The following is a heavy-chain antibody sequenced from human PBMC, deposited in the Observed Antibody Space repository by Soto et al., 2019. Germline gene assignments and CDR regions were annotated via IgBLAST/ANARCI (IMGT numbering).Heavy chain of an antibody. CDR2: VYHTGST. CDR1: GGSISTNNW. Sequence: QVLLQESGPGLINASGTLSLTCGVSGGSISTNNWWSWVRQTPGQGLEWIAEVYHTGSTNYNPSLKSRLNISVDKSKNQFSLRLTSVTAADSAVYYCARAKLCNTLSCPHSFDTWGQGTLVSVSS. J-gene: IGHJ4*02. CDR3: ARAKLCNTLSCPHSFDT. V-gene: IGHV4-4*02. D-gene: IGHD2-15*01.